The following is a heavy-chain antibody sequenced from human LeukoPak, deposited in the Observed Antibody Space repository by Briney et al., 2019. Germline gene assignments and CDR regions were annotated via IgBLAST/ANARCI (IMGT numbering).Heavy chain of an antibody. J-gene: IGHJ3*02. CDR3: ARENNGGYGDDAFDI. D-gene: IGHD4-17*01. V-gene: IGHV1-69*05. CDR2: IPIFATA. Sequence: IPIFATANFAQKFQRRVTITTDESTSTAYMELSSLRSEDTAVYYCARENNGGYGDDAFDIWGQGTMVTVSS.